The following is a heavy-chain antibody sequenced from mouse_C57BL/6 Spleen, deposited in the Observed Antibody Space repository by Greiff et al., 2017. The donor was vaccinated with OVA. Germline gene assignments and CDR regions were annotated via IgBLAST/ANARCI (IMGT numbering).Heavy chain of an antibody. D-gene: IGHD2-12*01. CDR2: IDPSDSYT. V-gene: IGHV1-59*01. J-gene: IGHJ2*01. CDR1: GYTFTSYW. CDR3: AIRHEGYFDY. Sequence: QVQLQQPGAELVRPGTSVKLSCKASGYTFTSYWMHWVKQRPGQGLEWIGVIDPSDSYTNYNQKFKGKATLTVDTSSSTAYMQLSSLTSEDSAVYYCAIRHEGYFDYWGQGTTLTVSS.